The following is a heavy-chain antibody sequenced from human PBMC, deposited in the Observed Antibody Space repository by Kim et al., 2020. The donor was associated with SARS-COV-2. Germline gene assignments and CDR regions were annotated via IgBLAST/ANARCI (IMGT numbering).Heavy chain of an antibody. V-gene: IGHV4-59*01. J-gene: IGHJ4*02. Sequence: GSTTYNPSLKSRVTISVDTSNNQFSLKLSSVTAADTAVYYCARVRVSFDYWGQGTLVTVSS. D-gene: IGHD2-21*01. CDR3: ARVRVSFDY. CDR2: GST.